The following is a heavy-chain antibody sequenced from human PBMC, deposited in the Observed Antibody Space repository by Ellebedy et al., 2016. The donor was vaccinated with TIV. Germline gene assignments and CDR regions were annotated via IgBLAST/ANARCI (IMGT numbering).Heavy chain of an antibody. D-gene: IGHD1-26*01. J-gene: IGHJ4*02. V-gene: IGHV3-33*01. CDR1: GFTFDNFG. Sequence: GESLKISCAASGFTFDNFGMHWVRQAPGKGLEWVALVWHDGSKEYYADDVKGRFTISRDNSRNTVYLQMNSLRVEDTAVYYCARRWGGTYDYWGQGTLVTVSS. CDR3: ARRWGGTYDY. CDR2: VWHDGSKE.